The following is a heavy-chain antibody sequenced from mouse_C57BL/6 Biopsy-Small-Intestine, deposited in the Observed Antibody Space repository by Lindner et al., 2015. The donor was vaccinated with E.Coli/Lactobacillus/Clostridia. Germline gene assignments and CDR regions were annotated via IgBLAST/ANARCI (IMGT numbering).Heavy chain of an antibody. CDR1: GYTFTSNG. Sequence: SVKVSCKTSGYTFTSNGISWVRQAPGQGPEWMGWSSAYNGNRKYAQKFQDRVTLTTDTSTNTAYMELESLRADDTAVYYCAREAFDTSGYYDYWGQGSLVTVSS. CDR2: SSAYNGNR. CDR3: AREAFDTSGYYDY. V-gene: IGHV1-85*01. D-gene: IGHD2-3*01. J-gene: IGHJ4*01.